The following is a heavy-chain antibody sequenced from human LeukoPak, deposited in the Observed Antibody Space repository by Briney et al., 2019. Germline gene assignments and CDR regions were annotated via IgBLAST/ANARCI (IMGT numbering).Heavy chain of an antibody. CDR1: GGSFSGYY. CDR2: IYYSGNT. Sequence: PSETLSLTCAVYGGSFSGYYWGWIRQPPGKGLEWIGSIYYSGNTYYNTSLKSRVTISVDTSKNQFSLKLSSVTAADTAVYYCARGGKRPRRVATIIFGAVSRWFDPWGQGTLVTVSS. J-gene: IGHJ5*02. V-gene: IGHV4-34*01. CDR3: ARGGKRPRRVATIIFGAVSRWFDP. D-gene: IGHD5-12*01.